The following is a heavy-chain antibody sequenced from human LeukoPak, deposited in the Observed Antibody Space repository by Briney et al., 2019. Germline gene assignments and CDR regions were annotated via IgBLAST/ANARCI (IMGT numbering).Heavy chain of an antibody. CDR2: IYHSGST. J-gene: IGHJ4*02. V-gene: IGHV4-38-2*02. D-gene: IGHD1-26*01. Sequence: SETLSLTCTVPGYSIRSDYYWGWIRQPPGKGLEWIGSIYHSGSTYYNPSLKSRVTISVDTSKNQFSLKLSSVTAADTAVYYCARAIEVGAMTPFDYWGQGTLVTVSS. CDR3: ARAIEVGAMTPFDY. CDR1: GYSIRSDYY.